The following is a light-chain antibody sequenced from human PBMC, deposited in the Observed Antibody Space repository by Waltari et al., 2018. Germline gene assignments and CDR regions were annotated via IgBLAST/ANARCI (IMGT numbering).Light chain of an antibody. V-gene: IGLV2-23*02. Sequence: QSALTQPASVSGSPGQSITISCTGTISDVGPYHLVSWSQQHPGKAPKLIIYEDNKRPSGVSDRLSGSKSGNTASLTISGLQAEDEADYYCCTYVGRTTFHVTFGGGTKLTVL. CDR2: EDN. CDR3: CTYVGRTTFHVT. J-gene: IGLJ2*01. CDR1: ISDVGPYHL.